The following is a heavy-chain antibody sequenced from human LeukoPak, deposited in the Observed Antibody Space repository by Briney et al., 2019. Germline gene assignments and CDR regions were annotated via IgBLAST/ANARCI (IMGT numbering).Heavy chain of an antibody. CDR3: ARVGYSYGHDY. CDR2: INHSGST. J-gene: IGHJ4*02. Sequence: SETLSLTCAVYGGSFSGYYWSWIRQPPGKGLEWIGEINHSGSTNYNPSLNSRVTISVDTSKNQFSLKLSSVTAADTAVYYCARVGYSYGHDYWGQGTLVTVSS. V-gene: IGHV4-34*01. CDR1: GGSFSGYY. D-gene: IGHD5-18*01.